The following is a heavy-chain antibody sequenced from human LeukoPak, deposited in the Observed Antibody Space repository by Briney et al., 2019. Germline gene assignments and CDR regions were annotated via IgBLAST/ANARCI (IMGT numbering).Heavy chain of an antibody. CDR1: GYTFTSYA. Sequence: ASVKVSCKASGYTFTSYAMHWVRQAPGQRLEWMGWINAGNGNTKYSQKFQGRVTITRDTSASTAYMELSSLRSEDTAVYYCARGEGGYYLSDYWGQGTLVTVSS. CDR2: INAGNGNT. D-gene: IGHD3-22*01. J-gene: IGHJ4*02. V-gene: IGHV1-3*01. CDR3: ARGEGGYYLSDY.